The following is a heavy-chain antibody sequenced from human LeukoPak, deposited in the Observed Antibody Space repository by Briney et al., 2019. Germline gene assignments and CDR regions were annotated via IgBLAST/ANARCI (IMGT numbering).Heavy chain of an antibody. CDR3: ARGLRGGIYSYGLSY. CDR2: INHSGST. Sequence: PSETLSLTCAVYGGSFSGYYWSWIRQPPGKGLEWIGEINHSGSTNYNPSLKSRVTISVDTSKNQFFLKLNSVTAADTAVYYCARGLRGGIYSYGLSYWGQGTLVTVSS. J-gene: IGHJ4*02. D-gene: IGHD5-18*01. CDR1: GGSFSGYY. V-gene: IGHV4-34*01.